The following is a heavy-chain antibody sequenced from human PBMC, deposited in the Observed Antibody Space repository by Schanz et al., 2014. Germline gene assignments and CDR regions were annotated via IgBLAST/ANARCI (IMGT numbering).Heavy chain of an antibody. CDR2: MNPKSGNT. CDR1: GYTFINSD. D-gene: IGHD2-2*01. Sequence: QVQLVQSGAEVKNPGASVKVSCKASGYTFINSDINWVRQAAGQGLEWMGWMNPKSGNTGYAQKFQRGVTRSRTTSISAAFMELSRLRPDDTAIYYCVRAVGPAALHGYWFDPWGQGTLVTVAS. V-gene: IGHV1-8*02. J-gene: IGHJ5*02. CDR3: VRAVGPAALHGYWFDP.